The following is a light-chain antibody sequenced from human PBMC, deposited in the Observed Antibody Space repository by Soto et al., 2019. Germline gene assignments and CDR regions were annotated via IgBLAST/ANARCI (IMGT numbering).Light chain of an antibody. CDR2: AAS. CDR1: QSVSSYY. CDR3: QQYNNWPPFT. Sequence: EIVLTQSPGTLSLSPGERATLSCRASQSVSSYYLAWYQQKPGQAPRLLIYAASSRATGIPDRFSGGGSGTDFTLTISRLEPEDFAVYYCQQYNNWPPFTFGGGTKVEIK. V-gene: IGKV3-20*01. J-gene: IGKJ4*01.